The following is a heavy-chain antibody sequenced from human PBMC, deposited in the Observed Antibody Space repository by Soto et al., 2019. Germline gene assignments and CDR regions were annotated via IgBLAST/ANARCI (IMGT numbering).Heavy chain of an antibody. D-gene: IGHD4-17*01. V-gene: IGHV4-30-2*01. CDR3: AREWRVSGGDSREYWFDP. CDR2: IYHCGST. J-gene: IGHJ5*02. Sequence: QLQLQESGSGLVKPSQTLSLTCAVSGGSISSGGYSWSWIRQPPGKGLEWIGYIYHCGSTYYNPSLKSRVTISVDRSKNQFSLKLSSVTAANTAVYYCAREWRVSGGDSREYWFDPWGQGTLVTVSS. CDR1: GGSISSGGYS.